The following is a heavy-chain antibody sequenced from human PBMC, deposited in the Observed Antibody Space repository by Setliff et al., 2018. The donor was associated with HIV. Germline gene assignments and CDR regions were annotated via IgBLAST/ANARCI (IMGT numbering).Heavy chain of an antibody. CDR3: AREGPYSYGPGYYFDY. CDR1: GYTFTIYY. D-gene: IGHD5-18*01. V-gene: IGHV1-2*04. CDR2: INPNSGGT. J-gene: IGHJ4*02. Sequence: ASVKVSCKASGYTFTIYYMHWVRQAPGQGLEWMGWINPNSGGTNYAQKFQGWVTVTRDTSISTAYMELSRLRSDDTAVYYCAREGPYSYGPGYYFDYWGQGTLVTVSS.